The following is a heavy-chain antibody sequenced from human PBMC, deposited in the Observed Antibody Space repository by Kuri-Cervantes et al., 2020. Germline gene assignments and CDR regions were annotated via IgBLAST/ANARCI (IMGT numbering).Heavy chain of an antibody. Sequence: GESLKISCAASGFTFSSYAMHWVRQAPGKGLEWVAFIRYDGSNKYYADSVQGRFTISRDNSKNTLYLQMNSLRAEDTAVYYCAKDRDYSNLFDPWGQGALVTVSS. CDR1: GFTFSSYA. D-gene: IGHD4-11*01. CDR2: IRYDGSNK. V-gene: IGHV3-30*02. CDR3: AKDRDYSNLFDP. J-gene: IGHJ5*02.